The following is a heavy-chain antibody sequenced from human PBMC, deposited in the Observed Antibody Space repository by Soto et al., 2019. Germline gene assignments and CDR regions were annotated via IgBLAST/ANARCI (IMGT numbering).Heavy chain of an antibody. D-gene: IGHD4-17*01. CDR3: ARSLTTVVTMDV. CDR2: IYYSGST. CDR1: GGSISSSSYY. J-gene: IGHJ6*02. Sequence: SETLSLTCTVSGGSISSSSYYWGWIRQPPGKGLEWIGSIYYSGSTYYNPSLKSRVTISVDTSKNQFSLKLSSVTAADTAVYYCARSLTTVVTMDVCGQGTTVTVSS. V-gene: IGHV4-39*01.